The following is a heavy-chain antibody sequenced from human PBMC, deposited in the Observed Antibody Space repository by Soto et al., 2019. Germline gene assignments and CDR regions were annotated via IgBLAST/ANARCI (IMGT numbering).Heavy chain of an antibody. V-gene: IGHV3-15*01. CDR2: IKSKTDDGTT. CDR1: GFTFTNTW. Sequence: EGSLRLSCVASGFTFTNTWMSWVRQAPGKGLEWVGRIKSKTDDGTTNYAAPVKGRFTISRDDSKNTLYLEVNSLKTEDTAVYYCTTARGTYGAEYFQHWGPGTLVTVSS. D-gene: IGHD4-17*01. J-gene: IGHJ1*01. CDR3: TTARGTYGAEYFQH.